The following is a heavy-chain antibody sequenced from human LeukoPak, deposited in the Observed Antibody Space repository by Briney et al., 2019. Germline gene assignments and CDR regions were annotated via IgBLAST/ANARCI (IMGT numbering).Heavy chain of an antibody. CDR3: ATGADS. CDR2: INPSGGST. Sequence: GASVKVSCKASGYTFTSYYMHWVRQAPGQGLEWMGIINPSGGSTSYAQRFQDRVTITADESTSTAYMELSSLRSEDTAVYYCATGADSWGQGTLVTVSS. CDR1: GYTFTSYY. J-gene: IGHJ5*01. V-gene: IGHV1-46*01.